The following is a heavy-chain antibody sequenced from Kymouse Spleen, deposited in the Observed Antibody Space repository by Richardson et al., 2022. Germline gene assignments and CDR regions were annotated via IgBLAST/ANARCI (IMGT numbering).Heavy chain of an antibody. J-gene: IGHJ4*02. CDR1: GFTFSSYS. CDR2: ISSSSSYI. CDR3: ARDRYYYGSGFDY. V-gene: IGHV3-21*03. Sequence: EVQLVESGGGLVKPGGSLRLSCAASGFTFSSYSMNWVRQAPGKGLEWVSSISSSSSYIYYADSVKGRFTISRDNAKNSLYLQMNSLRAEDTAVYYCARDRYYYGSGFDYWGQGTLVTVSS. D-gene: IGHD3-10*01.